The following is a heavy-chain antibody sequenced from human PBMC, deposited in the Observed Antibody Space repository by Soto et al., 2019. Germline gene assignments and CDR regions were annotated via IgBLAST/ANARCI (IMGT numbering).Heavy chain of an antibody. CDR2: ISGFNGQT. CDR3: ARVDPRGVAVVRDY. CDR1: GNTFASHG. Sequence: QVQLVQSGPEVKKPGASVKVSCKASGNTFASHGFSWVRQAPGQGLEWMGWISGFNGQTNYALKFQGRVTLTTDTSTSAADMELRSLRSDDTAVYFCARVDPRGVAVVRDYWGQGTLVTGSS. D-gene: IGHD3-10*01. V-gene: IGHV1-18*01. J-gene: IGHJ4*02.